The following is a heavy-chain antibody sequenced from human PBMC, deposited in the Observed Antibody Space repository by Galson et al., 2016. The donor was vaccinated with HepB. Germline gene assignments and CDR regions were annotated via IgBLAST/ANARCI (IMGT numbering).Heavy chain of an antibody. D-gene: IGHD3-22*01. CDR1: GFTFRSHA. Sequence: SLRLSCAASGFTFRSHAMSWVRQAPGRGLEWVSSITAGSTSTFYADSVKGRFTMSRDNSKNTLYLQMNSLRAEDTAIYYCARDPASFYYYSRFHPHDYWGQGTLVTVSS. J-gene: IGHJ4*02. V-gene: IGHV3-23*01. CDR3: ARDPASFYYYSRFHPHDY. CDR2: ITAGSTST.